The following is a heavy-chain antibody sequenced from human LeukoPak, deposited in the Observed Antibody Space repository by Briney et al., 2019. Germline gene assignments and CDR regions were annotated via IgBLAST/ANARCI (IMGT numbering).Heavy chain of an antibody. V-gene: IGHV1-69*06. CDR3: ARGGGYSYGYAEYYMDV. D-gene: IGHD5-18*01. J-gene: IGHJ6*03. CDR2: IIPIFGTA. Sequence: SVKVSCKASGGTFSSYAISWVRQAPGQGLEWMGGIIPIFGTANYAQKFQGRVTITADKSTSTAYMELSSLRSEDTAVYYCARGGGYSYGYAEYYMDVWGKGTTVTVSS. CDR1: GGTFSSYA.